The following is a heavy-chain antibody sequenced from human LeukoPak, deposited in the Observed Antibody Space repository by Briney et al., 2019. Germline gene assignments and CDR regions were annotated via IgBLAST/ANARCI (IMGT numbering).Heavy chain of an antibody. D-gene: IGHD4-17*01. CDR1: GFTFSSYA. CDR2: ISGSGGTK. J-gene: IGHJ6*02. V-gene: IGHV3-23*01. CDR3: AREGGMTTVTTLGYGMDV. Sequence: GGSLRLSCAASGFTFSSYAMSWVRQAPGKGLEWVSAISGSGGTKYYADSVKGRFTISRDNSKNTLYLQMNSLRAEDTAVYYCAREGGMTTVTTLGYGMDVWGQGTTVTVSS.